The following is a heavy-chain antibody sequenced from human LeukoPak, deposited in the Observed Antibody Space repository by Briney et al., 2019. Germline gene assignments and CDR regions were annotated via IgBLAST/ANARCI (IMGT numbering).Heavy chain of an antibody. D-gene: IGHD2-2*01. Sequence: SETLSLTCTVSGVSISNYYWSWIRQPPGKGLEWMGYIYYSGSTNYNPSLKSRVTISVDTSKNQLSLKLSSVTAADTAVYYCARRVVPAATFDYWGQGTLVIVSS. CDR1: GVSISNYY. CDR2: IYYSGST. J-gene: IGHJ4*02. V-gene: IGHV4-59*08. CDR3: ARRVVPAATFDY.